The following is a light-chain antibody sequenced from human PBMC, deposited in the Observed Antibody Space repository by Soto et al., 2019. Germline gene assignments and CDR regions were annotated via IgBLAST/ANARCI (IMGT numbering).Light chain of an antibody. J-gene: IGKJ1*01. CDR1: QSVLHRSSNKNF. Sequence: DIVMTQSPDSLAVSLGERATVNGKSSQSVLHRSSNKNFLAWYQQKPGQPPTLLISLASTRESGVPDRFSGSGSATDFALTISSLQAEDVAVYFCQHYYNTPWTFGQGTKVEIK. CDR3: QHYYNTPWT. V-gene: IGKV4-1*01. CDR2: LAS.